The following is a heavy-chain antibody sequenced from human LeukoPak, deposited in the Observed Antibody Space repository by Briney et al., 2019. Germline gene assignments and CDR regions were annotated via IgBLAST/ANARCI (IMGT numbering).Heavy chain of an antibody. CDR3: AKDRYGDYVRAFDI. Sequence: GGSLRLSCAASGFTFSSYGMHWVRQAPGKGLEWVAFIRYDVSNKYYADSVKGRFTISRDNSKNTLYLQMNSLRAEDTAVCHCAKDRYGDYVRAFDIWGQRTMVTVSS. CDR1: GFTFSSYG. J-gene: IGHJ3*02. V-gene: IGHV3-30*02. D-gene: IGHD4-17*01. CDR2: IRYDVSNK.